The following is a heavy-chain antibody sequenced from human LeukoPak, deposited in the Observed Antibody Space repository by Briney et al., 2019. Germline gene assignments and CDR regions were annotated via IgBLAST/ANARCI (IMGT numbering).Heavy chain of an antibody. V-gene: IGHV1-46*01. J-gene: IGHJ4*02. Sequence: ASVKVSCKASGYTCSSYYIHWVRQAPGQGLEWMGVINPSGGGTNYAQKFQGRVTMSRDTSTSTVYTDLSSLRYDDTAVYYCAREYSGSYDYWGQGTLVTVSS. CDR1: GYTCSSYY. CDR2: INPSGGGT. D-gene: IGHD1-26*01. CDR3: AREYSGSYDY.